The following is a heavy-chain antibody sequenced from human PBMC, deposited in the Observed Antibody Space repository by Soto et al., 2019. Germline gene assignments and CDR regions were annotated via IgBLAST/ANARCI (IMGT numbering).Heavy chain of an antibody. J-gene: IGHJ6*02. CDR1: GGTFSSYA. CDR2: IIPIFGTA. V-gene: IGHV1-69*13. CDR3: ARDCSGGSCREYYYYGMDV. D-gene: IGHD2-15*01. Sequence: ASVKVSCKASGGTFSSYAISWVRQAPGQGLEWMGGIIPIFGTANYAQKFQGRVTITADESTSTAYMGLSSLRSEDTAVYYCARDCSGGSCREYYYYGMDVWGQGTTVTVSS.